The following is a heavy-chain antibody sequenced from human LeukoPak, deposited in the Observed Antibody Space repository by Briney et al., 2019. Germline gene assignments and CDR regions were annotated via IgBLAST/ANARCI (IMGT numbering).Heavy chain of an antibody. D-gene: IGHD3-10*01. J-gene: IGHJ6*02. Sequence: GGSLRLSCAASGFTFSSYGMHWVRQAPGKGLEWVAVISYDGSNKYYADSVKGRFTISRDNSKNTLYLQMNSLRAEDTAVYYCAKDDGSGSYSTHYYGMDVWGQGTTVTVSS. CDR2: ISYDGSNK. CDR3: AKDDGSGSYSTHYYGMDV. CDR1: GFTFSSYG. V-gene: IGHV3-30*18.